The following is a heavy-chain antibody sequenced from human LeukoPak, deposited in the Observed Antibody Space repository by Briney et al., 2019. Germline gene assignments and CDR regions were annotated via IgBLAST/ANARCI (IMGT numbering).Heavy chain of an antibody. D-gene: IGHD3-22*01. J-gene: IGHJ4*02. CDR3: ARVRNYYDSSGYLDY. V-gene: IGHV4-59*12. CDR2: IHYSGSD. CDR1: GGSISSYY. Sequence: SVTLSLTCTVSGGSISSYYWSWMRQPPGKGLEWIGYIHYSGSDNYNPSLKSRVNISVDTSKNQFSLKLSSVTAADTAVYYCARVRNYYDSSGYLDYWGQGTLVTVSS.